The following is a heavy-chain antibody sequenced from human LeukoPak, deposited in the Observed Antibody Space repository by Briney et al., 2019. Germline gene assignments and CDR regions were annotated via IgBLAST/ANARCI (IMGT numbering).Heavy chain of an antibody. CDR3: ARDEIYYYYGMDV. J-gene: IGHJ6*02. CDR2: INHSGST. Sequence: SETLSLTCAVYGGSLSGYYWSWIRQPPGKGLEWIGEINHSGSTNYNPSLKSRVTISVDTSKNQFSLKLSSVTAADTAVYYCARDEIYYYYGMDVWDQGTTVTVSS. CDR1: GGSLSGYY. V-gene: IGHV4-34*01.